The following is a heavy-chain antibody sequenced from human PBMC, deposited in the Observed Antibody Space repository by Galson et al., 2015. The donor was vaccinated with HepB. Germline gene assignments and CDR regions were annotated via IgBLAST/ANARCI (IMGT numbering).Heavy chain of an antibody. D-gene: IGHD3-3*01. CDR2: ISGSGGST. Sequence: SLRLSCAASGFTFSSYAMSWVRQAPGKGLEWVSAISGSGGSTYYADSVKGRFTISRDNSKNTLYLQMNSLRAEDTAVYYCAKNNVLRFLEWSPIFDYWGQGTLVTVSS. V-gene: IGHV3-23*01. CDR3: AKNNVLRFLEWSPIFDY. CDR1: GFTFSSYA. J-gene: IGHJ4*02.